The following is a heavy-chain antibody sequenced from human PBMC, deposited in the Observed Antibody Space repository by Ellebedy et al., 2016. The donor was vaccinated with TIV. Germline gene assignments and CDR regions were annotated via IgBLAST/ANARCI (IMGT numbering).Heavy chain of an antibody. V-gene: IGHV4-59*01. J-gene: IGHJ4*01. CDR2: IYFNGIT. Sequence: MPGGSLRLSCTVSGGSINNYYWTWVRQPPGKGLEWIGNIYFNGITNYNPSLKSRVTISVDTSNNQFSLNLSSVTAADTPFYYCVRSRVRRAVWGHGTLVTVSS. CDR3: VRSRVRRAV. CDR1: GGSINNYY. D-gene: IGHD1-1*01.